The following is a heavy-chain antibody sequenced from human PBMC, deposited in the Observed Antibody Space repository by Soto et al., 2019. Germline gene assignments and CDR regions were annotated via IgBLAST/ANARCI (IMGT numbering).Heavy chain of an antibody. J-gene: IGHJ4*02. Sequence: SVKVSCKASEVTFSNYAITWVRQAPGQGLEWMGGIIPLFGTTNYAQKFQGRVTITADESTSTAYMELISLTSEDTAVCYCARDHSIYGDYAVKGLRDWGQGVLVTVSS. CDR2: IIPLFGTT. V-gene: IGHV1-69*13. CDR3: ARDHSIYGDYAVKGLRD. D-gene: IGHD4-17*01. CDR1: EVTFSNYA.